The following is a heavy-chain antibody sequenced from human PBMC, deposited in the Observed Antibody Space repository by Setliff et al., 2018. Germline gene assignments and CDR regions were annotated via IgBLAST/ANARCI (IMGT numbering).Heavy chain of an antibody. J-gene: IGHJ6*02. V-gene: IGHV1-18*01. CDR2: ISVYNGNT. CDR3: ASSVDYYDRSGYPYAMDV. Sequence: ASVKVSCKASGYTFTRNGINWVRQAPGQGLEWMGWISVYNGNTHYAQKFRGRVTMTTDTSTTTAYMDLRSLRSDDTAVYYCASSVDYYDRSGYPYAMDVWGQGTTVTVSS. D-gene: IGHD3-22*01. CDR1: GYTFTRNG.